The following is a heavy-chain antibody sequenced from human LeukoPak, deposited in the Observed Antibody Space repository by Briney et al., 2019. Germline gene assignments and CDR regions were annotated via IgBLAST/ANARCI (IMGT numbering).Heavy chain of an antibody. V-gene: IGHV4-31*03. CDR2: IYYSGST. D-gene: IGHD3-10*01. CDR1: GGSISSGGHY. CDR3: AKNLWFGEEALDS. J-gene: IGHJ4*02. Sequence: SETLSLTCTISGGSISSGGHYWGWIRQHPGKGLEWIGYIYYSGSTFYNAALESRATISADTSKTQFSLSLSAVTAADTAVYYCAKNLWFGEEALDSWGQGTLVTVSS.